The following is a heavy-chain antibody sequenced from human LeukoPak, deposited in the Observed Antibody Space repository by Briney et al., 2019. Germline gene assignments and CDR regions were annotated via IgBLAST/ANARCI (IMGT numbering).Heavy chain of an antibody. D-gene: IGHD2-15*01. CDR1: GVSISNYF. V-gene: IGHV4-4*07. CDR3: ARGQGHCSGGTCYSKWVDC. Sequence: SETLSLTCTVSGVSISNYFWSWIRQPAGKGLEWIGRIYTSGTTNYNPSLKSRVTMSVDTSKNQFSLRLRSVTAVDTAVYYCARGQGHCSGGTCYSKWVDCWGQGTLVTVSS. CDR2: IYTSGTT. J-gene: IGHJ4*02.